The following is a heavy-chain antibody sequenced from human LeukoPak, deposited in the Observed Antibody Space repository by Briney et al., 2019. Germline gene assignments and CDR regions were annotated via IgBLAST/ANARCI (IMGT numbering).Heavy chain of an antibody. CDR1: GYTFTGYY. J-gene: IGHJ4*02. CDR2: INPNSGGT. D-gene: IGHD3-16*01. V-gene: IGHV1-2*02. Sequence: GASAKVPCKASGYTFTGYYIHWVRQAPGQGPEWLGWINPNSGGTNYALKFQGRVTMTRDTSISAGYMELSGLISDDTAVYYCARGKISGGDFDYWGQGTLVTVSS. CDR3: ARGKISGGDFDY.